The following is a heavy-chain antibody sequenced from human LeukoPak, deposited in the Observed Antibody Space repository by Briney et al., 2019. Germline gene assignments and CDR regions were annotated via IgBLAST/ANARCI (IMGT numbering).Heavy chain of an antibody. J-gene: IGHJ4*02. CDR1: GFTFSSYA. CDR3: ATQAVAGTDF. V-gene: IGHV3-11*04. CDR2: ISSGGSPM. Sequence: PGGSLRLSCAASGFTFSSYAMSWIRQAPGKGLEWVSYISSGGSPMYYTDSVKGRFTISRDNAKNSLYLQMNSLRAEDTAVYYCATQAVAGTDFWGQGTLVTISS. D-gene: IGHD6-19*01.